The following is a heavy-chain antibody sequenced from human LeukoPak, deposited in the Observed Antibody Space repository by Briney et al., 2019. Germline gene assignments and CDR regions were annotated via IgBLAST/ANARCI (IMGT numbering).Heavy chain of an antibody. V-gene: IGHV3-30-3*01. D-gene: IGHD4-17*01. J-gene: IGHJ4*02. Sequence: GRSLRLSCAASGFTFSSYAMHWVRQAPGKGLEWVAVISYDGSNKYYADSVKGRFTISRDNSKNTLYLQMNSLRAEDTAVYYCARGADYGDTRGYFDYWGQGTLVTVSS. CDR2: ISYDGSNK. CDR1: GFTFSSYA. CDR3: ARGADYGDTRGYFDY.